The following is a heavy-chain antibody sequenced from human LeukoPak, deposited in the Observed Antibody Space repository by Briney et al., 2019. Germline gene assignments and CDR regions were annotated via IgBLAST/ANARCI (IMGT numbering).Heavy chain of an antibody. J-gene: IGHJ4*02. CDR3: ARGRDCSGGSCYSTPDY. V-gene: IGHV1-8*01. Sequence: GASVKVSCKASGYTFTSYDINWVRQATGQGLEWVGWMNPNSGNTGYAQKFQGRVTMTRNTSISTAYMELSSLRSEDTAVYYCARGRDCSGGSCYSTPDYWGQGTLVTVSS. CDR1: GYTFTSYD. D-gene: IGHD2-15*01. CDR2: MNPNSGNT.